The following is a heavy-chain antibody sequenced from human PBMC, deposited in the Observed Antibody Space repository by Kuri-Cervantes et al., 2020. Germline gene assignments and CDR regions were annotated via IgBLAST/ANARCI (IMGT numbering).Heavy chain of an antibody. CDR3: ASSPRYDFWSGYYKTQYGMDV. V-gene: IGHV4-61*08. CDR1: GGSISSGGYS. J-gene: IGHJ6*02. Sequence: SQTLSLTCAVSGGSISSGGYSWSWIRQPPGKGLEWIGYIYYSGSTNYNPSLKSRVTISVDTSKNQFSLKLSSVTAADTAVYYCASSPRYDFWSGYYKTQYGMDVWGQGTTVTVSS. CDR2: IYYSGST. D-gene: IGHD3-3*01.